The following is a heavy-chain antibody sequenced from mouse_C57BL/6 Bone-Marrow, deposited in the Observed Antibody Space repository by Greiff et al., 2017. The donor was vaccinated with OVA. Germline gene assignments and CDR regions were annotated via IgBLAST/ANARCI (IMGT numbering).Heavy chain of an antibody. Sequence: EVKLQESGPELVKPGDSVKISCKASGYSFTGYFMNWVMQSHGKSLEWIGRINPYNGDTFYNQKFKGKATLTVDKSSSTAHMELRSLTSEDSAVYYCATAGYSGYNYAMDYWGQGTSVTVSS. CDR3: ATAGYSGYNYAMDY. V-gene: IGHV1-20*01. CDR1: GYSFTGYF. D-gene: IGHD2-3*01. J-gene: IGHJ4*01. CDR2: INPYNGDT.